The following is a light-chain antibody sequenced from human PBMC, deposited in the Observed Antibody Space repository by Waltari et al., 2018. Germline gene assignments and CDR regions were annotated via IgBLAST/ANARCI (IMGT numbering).Light chain of an antibody. CDR2: KGS. CDR3: SLYMGSGIWV. Sequence: QTVVTQEPSLSVSPGGTVTLTCALTSGSVSTTSYATWYQQTPGQPPRTLVYKGSSRSSGVPYRFSGSVLGNTAALTITGAQADDEANYYCSLYMGSGIWVFGGGTKLTVL. CDR1: SGSVSTTSY. J-gene: IGLJ3*02. V-gene: IGLV8-61*01.